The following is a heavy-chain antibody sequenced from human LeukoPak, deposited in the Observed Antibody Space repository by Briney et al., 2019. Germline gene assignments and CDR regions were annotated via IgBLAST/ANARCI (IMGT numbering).Heavy chain of an antibody. CDR2: IKINHSGST. Sequence: SETLSLTCAVYGGSFSGYYWSWIRQPPGKGLEWIGEIKINHSGSTNYNPSLKSRVTISVDTSKNQFSLKLSSVTAADTAVYYCARANEERWLHTLRAFDIWGQGTMVTVSS. CDR3: ARANEERWLHTLRAFDI. J-gene: IGHJ3*02. CDR1: GGSFSGYY. D-gene: IGHD5-24*01. V-gene: IGHV4-34*01.